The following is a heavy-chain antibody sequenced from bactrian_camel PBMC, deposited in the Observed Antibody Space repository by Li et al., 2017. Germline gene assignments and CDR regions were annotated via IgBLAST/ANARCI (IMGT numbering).Heavy chain of an antibody. J-gene: IGHJ4*01. V-gene: IGHV3S6*01. Sequence: QVQLVESGGGSVQPGGSLTLSCAASKFTASTNCMAWFRQAPGKEREGVAVIFTFSKSTVYSDSVKGRFTISQDNAKNTLYLQMNSLKPEDTAMYYCAAGPSRSGGLCFRFNEYNYWGQGTQVTVS. CDR1: KFTASTNC. D-gene: IGHD2*01. CDR3: AAGPSRSGGLCFRFNEYNY. CDR2: IFTFSKST.